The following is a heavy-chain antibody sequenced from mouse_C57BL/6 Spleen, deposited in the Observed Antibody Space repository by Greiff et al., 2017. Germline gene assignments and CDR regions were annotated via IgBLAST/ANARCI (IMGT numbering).Heavy chain of an antibody. Sequence: EVHLVESGPELVKPGASVKIPCKASGYTFTDYNMDWVKQSHGKSLEWIGDINPNNGGTIYNQKFKGKATLTVDKSSSTAYMELRSLTSEDTAVYYCARIYGSSPYYAMDYWGQGTSVTVSS. CDR2: INPNNGGT. CDR3: ARIYGSSPYYAMDY. V-gene: IGHV1-18*01. J-gene: IGHJ4*01. CDR1: GYTFTDYN. D-gene: IGHD1-1*01.